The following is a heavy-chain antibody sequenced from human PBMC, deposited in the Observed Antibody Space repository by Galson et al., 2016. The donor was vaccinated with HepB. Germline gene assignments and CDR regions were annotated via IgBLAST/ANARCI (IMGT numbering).Heavy chain of an antibody. V-gene: IGHV3-48*01. J-gene: IGHJ6*04. CDR3: VQGSTAPAV. CDR1: GFTFRSYT. CDR2: VSFSSTNI. Sequence: SLRLSCAASGFTFRSYTMNWVRQAPGRGLEWISSVSFSSTNIHYADSVKGRFTISRDNSKNTLSLQMNSLTADDTAIYYCVQGSTAPAVWGKGTTVTVSS. D-gene: IGHD1-26*01.